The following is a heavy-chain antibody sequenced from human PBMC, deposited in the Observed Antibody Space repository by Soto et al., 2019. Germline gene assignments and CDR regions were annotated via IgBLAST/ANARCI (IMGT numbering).Heavy chain of an antibody. CDR1: GFTFSSYG. CDR2: ISFDGSNE. Sequence: QVQLVESGGGVVQPGRSLRLSCAASGFTFSSYGMHWVRQAPGKGLEWVAVISFDGSNEHYAESVTGRFTVSRDNSKKTLYLQVNSLKTEDTAVYYCAKGELRLDYWGQGTLVTVAS. D-gene: IGHD1-7*01. J-gene: IGHJ4*02. CDR3: AKGELRLDY. V-gene: IGHV3-30*18.